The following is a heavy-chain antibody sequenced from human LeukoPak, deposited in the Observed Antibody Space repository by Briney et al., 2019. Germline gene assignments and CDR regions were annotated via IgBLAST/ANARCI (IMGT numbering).Heavy chain of an antibody. CDR1: GFTFSNSG. V-gene: IGHV3-30*02. CDR3: AKQGSSTSYGMDV. Sequence: PGGSLRLSCVASGFTFSNSGMHWVRQAPGKGLEWVAFIRFDGSSKFYTDSVKGRFTISRDNSKNTLYLQMNSLRAEDTAVYYCAKQGSSTSYGMDVWGQGTTVTVSS. J-gene: IGHJ6*02. CDR2: IRFDGSSK. D-gene: IGHD2-2*01.